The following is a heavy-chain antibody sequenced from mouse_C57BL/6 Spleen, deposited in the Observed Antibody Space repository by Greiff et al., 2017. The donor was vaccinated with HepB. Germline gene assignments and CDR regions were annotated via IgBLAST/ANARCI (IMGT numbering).Heavy chain of an antibody. CDR2: ISSGGSYT. CDR1: GFTFSSYG. D-gene: IGHD1-1*01. Sequence: EVQLVESGGDLVKPGGSLKLSCAASGFTFSSYGMSWVRQTPDKRLEWVATISSGGSYTYYPDSVKGRFTISRDNAKNTLYLQMSSLKSEDTAMYYCARTSTGVDYWGQGTTLTVSS. CDR3: ARTSTGVDY. V-gene: IGHV5-6*01. J-gene: IGHJ2*01.